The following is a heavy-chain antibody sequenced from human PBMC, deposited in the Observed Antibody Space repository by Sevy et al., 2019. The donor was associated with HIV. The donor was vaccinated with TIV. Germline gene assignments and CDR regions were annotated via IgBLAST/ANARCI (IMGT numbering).Heavy chain of an antibody. CDR2: VHAGNGHT. CDR1: GYTFSNNA. D-gene: IGHD3-3*01. V-gene: IGHV1-3*01. CDR3: ARGKGGIFGVVTGQFDY. J-gene: IGHJ4*02. Sequence: ASVKVSCKASGYTFSNNAIHWVRQAPGQRLEWMGWVHAGNGHTKFSEKFQDRVTISRHTSATTVYMDLTSLTSEDTAIYYCARGKGGIFGVVTGQFDYWGQGTLVTVSS.